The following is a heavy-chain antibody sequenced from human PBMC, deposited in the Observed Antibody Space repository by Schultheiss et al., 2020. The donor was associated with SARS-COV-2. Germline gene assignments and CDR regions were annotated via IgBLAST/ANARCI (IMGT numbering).Heavy chain of an antibody. V-gene: IGHV3-13*04. CDR1: GFTFSSYD. J-gene: IGHJ1*01. Sequence: GGSLRLSCAASGFTFSSYDMHWVRQATGKGLEWVSAIGTAGDTYYQGSVKGRFTISRENAKNSLYLQMNSLRAGDTALYYCARDGRAGAADEYFPLWGQGTMVTVSS. CDR3: ARDGRAGAADEYFPL. D-gene: IGHD6-13*01. CDR2: IGTAGDT.